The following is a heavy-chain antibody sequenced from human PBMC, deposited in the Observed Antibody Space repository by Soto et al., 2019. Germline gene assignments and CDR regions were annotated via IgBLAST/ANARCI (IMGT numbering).Heavy chain of an antibody. J-gene: IGHJ6*02. D-gene: IGHD5-18*01. CDR2: ISSTSNYI. V-gene: IGHV3-21*01. CDR3: ARDQDTSVAIYYYYGMDV. CDR1: GFNFSSYG. Sequence: EVQLVESGGGLVKPGGSLRLSCAASGFNFSSYGMNWVRQTPGKGLEWVSSISSTSNYIYYADSVKGRFTISRDNAKNSLNLQMNSLGAEDTAVYYCARDQDTSVAIYYYYGMDVWGQGTTVTVSS.